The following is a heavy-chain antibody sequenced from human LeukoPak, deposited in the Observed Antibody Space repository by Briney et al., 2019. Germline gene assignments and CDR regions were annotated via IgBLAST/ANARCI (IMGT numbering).Heavy chain of an antibody. D-gene: IGHD5-18*01. V-gene: IGHV4-38-2*02. CDR1: GYSISSSYY. CDR2: IYHRGNT. J-gene: IGHJ5*02. CDR3: ARDGGDTAMVTWFDP. Sequence: SETLSLTCTVSGYSISSSYYWGWIRQPPGRGLEWIGSIYHRGNTYYNPSLKSRVTISVDTSKNQFSLKLSSVTAADTAVYYCARDGGDTAMVTWFDPWGQGTLVTVSS.